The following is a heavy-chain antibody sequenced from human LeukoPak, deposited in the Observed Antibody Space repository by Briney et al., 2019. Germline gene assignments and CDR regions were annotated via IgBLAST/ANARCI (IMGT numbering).Heavy chain of an antibody. D-gene: IGHD5-24*01. CDR2: ISGSGGST. Sequence: GGSLRLSCAASGFTFSSYAMSWVRQAPGKGLEWVSAISGSGGSTYYADSVKGRFTISRDNSKNTLYLQMNSLRAEDTAVYYCXXXXXEMATTHVDYWGQGTLVTVSS. J-gene: IGHJ4*02. V-gene: IGHV3-23*01. CDR1: GFTFSSYA. CDR3: XXXXXEMATTHVDY.